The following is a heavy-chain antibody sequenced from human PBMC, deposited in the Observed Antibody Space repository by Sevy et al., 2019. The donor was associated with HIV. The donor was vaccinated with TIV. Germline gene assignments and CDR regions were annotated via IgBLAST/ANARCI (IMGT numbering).Heavy chain of an antibody. V-gene: IGHV4-59*01. CDR3: ARGLAYYFDY. CDR2: LYYSGIT. Sequence: SDTLSLTCTVSGDSISSYYWSWIRQPPGKGLEWIGYLYYSGITNYKPSLKSRVTISGDTSKNQFSLKLSSVTAADTAVYYCARGLAYYFDYWGQGTLVTVSS. CDR1: GDSISSYY. J-gene: IGHJ4*02. D-gene: IGHD6-19*01.